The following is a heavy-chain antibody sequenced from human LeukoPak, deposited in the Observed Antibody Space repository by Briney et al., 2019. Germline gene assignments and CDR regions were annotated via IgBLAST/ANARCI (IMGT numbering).Heavy chain of an antibody. J-gene: IGHJ6*02. CDR2: ISYDGGNK. CDR3: AKEERLYYYNGMDV. Sequence: PGRSLRLSCAASGFTFSSYAMNGVRQAPGKGLEWVAVISYDGGNKYYVDSVKGRFTISRDNSRNTLYLQMDSLRAEDTAVYHCAKEERLYYYNGMDVWGQGTTVTVSS. D-gene: IGHD1-1*01. V-gene: IGHV3-30-3*02. CDR1: GFTFSSYA.